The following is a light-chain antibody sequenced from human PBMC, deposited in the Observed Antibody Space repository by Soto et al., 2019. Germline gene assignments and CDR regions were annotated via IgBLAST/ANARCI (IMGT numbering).Light chain of an antibody. V-gene: IGLV2-11*01. J-gene: IGLJ2*01. Sequence: QSALTQPRSVSGSPGQSVTISCTGTSSDVGGYNYVSWYQQHPGKAPKLMIYDVSPRPSGVPDRFSGSKSGNTASLTISGLQHEDEADYYCCSYAGSHFLFGGGTKLTVL. CDR2: DVS. CDR1: SSDVGGYNY. CDR3: CSYAGSHFL.